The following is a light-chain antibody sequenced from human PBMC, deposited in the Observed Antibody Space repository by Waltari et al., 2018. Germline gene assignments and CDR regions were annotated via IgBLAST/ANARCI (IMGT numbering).Light chain of an antibody. J-gene: IGLJ3*02. V-gene: IGLV2-14*01. CDR3: SSYMNSSLV. CDR1: SSDIGGYKY. CDR2: GVS. Sequence: QSALPQPASVSGSPGQSITISCTGTSSDIGGYKYVSWYQQHPGKAPKLMIYGVSNRPSGVSNRFSGSKSGSTASLTISGLQSEDEADYYCSSYMNSSLVFGAGTKVTVL.